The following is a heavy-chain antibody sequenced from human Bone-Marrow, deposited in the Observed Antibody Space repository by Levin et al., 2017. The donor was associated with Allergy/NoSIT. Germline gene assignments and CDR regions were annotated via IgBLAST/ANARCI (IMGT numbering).Heavy chain of an antibody. CDR2: INPNSGGT. D-gene: IGHD6-19*01. CDR1: GYTFTGYY. CDR3: ARAGYSSGWSDAFDI. V-gene: IGHV1-2*06. J-gene: IGHJ3*02. Sequence: ASVKVSCKASGYTFTGYYMHWVRQAPGQGLEWMGRINPNSGGTNYAQKFQGRVTMTRDTSISTAYMELSRLRSDDTAVYYCARAGYSSGWSDAFDIWGQGTMVTVSS.